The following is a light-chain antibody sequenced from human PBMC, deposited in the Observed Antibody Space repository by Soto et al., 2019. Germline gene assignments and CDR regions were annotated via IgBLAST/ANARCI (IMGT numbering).Light chain of an antibody. V-gene: IGLV1-40*01. CDR1: GSNIGAGYD. Sequence: QSVLTQPPSVSGAPGQSVTISCFGSGSNIGAGYDVHWYQQLPGVAPKLLIFDSTNRPSGVPGRFSGSKSGASAFLAITGLLPEDEADFFCQSFDTNLNAVVFGGGTKLTVL. J-gene: IGLJ2*01. CDR2: DST. CDR3: QSFDTNLNAVV.